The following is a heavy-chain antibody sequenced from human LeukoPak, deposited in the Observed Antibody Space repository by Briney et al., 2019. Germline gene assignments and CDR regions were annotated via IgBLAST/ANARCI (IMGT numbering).Heavy chain of an antibody. J-gene: IGHJ4*02. CDR2: IYYSGST. Sequence: PSETLSLTCTVSGGSISSSSYYWGWIRQPPGKGREWIGSIYYSGSTYYNPSLKSRVTISVDTSKNHFSLKLSSVTAADTAVYYCARPGGHMVRGVIPHPFDYWGQGTLVTVSS. CDR3: ARPGGHMVRGVIPHPFDY. CDR1: GGSISSSSYY. D-gene: IGHD3-10*01. V-gene: IGHV4-39*02.